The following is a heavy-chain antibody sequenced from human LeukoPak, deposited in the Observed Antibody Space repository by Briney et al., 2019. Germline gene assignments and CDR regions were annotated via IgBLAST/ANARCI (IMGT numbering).Heavy chain of an antibody. CDR2: IYYSGGT. CDR1: GGSVSSGSFY. Sequence: SETLSLTCTVSGGSVSSGSFYWSWIRQPPGKGLEWIGYIYYSGGTKYNPSLNRRVTISIDTSNNQFSLKLNSATAADTAVYYCARDDVPYSAWGQGTLVTVSS. CDR3: ARDDVPYSA. D-gene: IGHD2-15*01. V-gene: IGHV4-61*01. J-gene: IGHJ5*02.